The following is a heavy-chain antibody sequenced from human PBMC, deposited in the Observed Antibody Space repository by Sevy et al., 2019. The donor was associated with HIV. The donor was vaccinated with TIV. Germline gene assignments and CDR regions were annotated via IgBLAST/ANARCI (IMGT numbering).Heavy chain of an antibody. CDR2: INPNSGGT. D-gene: IGHD6-19*01. V-gene: IGHV1-2*06. CDR1: GYTFTGYY. CDR3: ARVVAGTGYYYYGMDV. Sequence: ASVKVSCKASGYTFTGYYMHWVRQAPGQGLEWMGRINPNSGGTNYAQKFQGRVTMTRDTSISTAYMELSRLRSDDTAVYYCARVVAGTGYYYYGMDVWGQETTVTVSS. J-gene: IGHJ6*02.